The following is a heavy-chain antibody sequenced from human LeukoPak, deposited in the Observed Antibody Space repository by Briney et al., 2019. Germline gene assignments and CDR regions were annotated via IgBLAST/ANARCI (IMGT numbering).Heavy chain of an antibody. D-gene: IGHD6-19*01. Sequence: GGSLRLSCAASGFTFSSYWMHWVRQAPGKGLVWVSRIDSDGSTTSYADSVKGRFTISRDNSKNTLYLQMNSLGAEDTAVYYCAKDRDSSGWYDAFDIWGQGTMVTVSS. CDR3: AKDRDSSGWYDAFDI. V-gene: IGHV3-74*01. CDR2: IDSDGSTT. J-gene: IGHJ3*02. CDR1: GFTFSSYW.